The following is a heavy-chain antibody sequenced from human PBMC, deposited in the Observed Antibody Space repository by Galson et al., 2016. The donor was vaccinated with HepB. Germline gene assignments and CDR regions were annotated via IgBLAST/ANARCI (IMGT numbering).Heavy chain of an antibody. Sequence: SVKVSCKASGYTFTGYYMHWVRQAPGQGLEWMGWINPNSGSTNYAQKFQGRVTMTRDTSISTAYMELSRLRSDDTAVYYCASRALGYSSGWYEYYFDYWGQGTLVTVSS. CDR1: GYTFTGYY. J-gene: IGHJ4*02. CDR3: ASRALGYSSGWYEYYFDY. D-gene: IGHD6-19*01. CDR2: INPNSGST. V-gene: IGHV1-2*02.